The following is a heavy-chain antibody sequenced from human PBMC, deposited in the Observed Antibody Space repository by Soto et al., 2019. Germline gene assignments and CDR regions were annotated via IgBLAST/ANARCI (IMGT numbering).Heavy chain of an antibody. D-gene: IGHD6-13*01. CDR3: TRDASRDSSARGWFEP. Sequence: GGSPMLSCSASGFTFRSFTMNWVRQAPGKGLEWVSTISSNSAYIYYTDALRGRFTISRDNAKNSLHLQMNSLRAEDTAVYYCTRDASRDSSARGWFEPWGPGTLVTVSS. CDR2: ISSNSAYI. CDR1: GFTFRSFT. J-gene: IGHJ5*02. V-gene: IGHV3-21*01.